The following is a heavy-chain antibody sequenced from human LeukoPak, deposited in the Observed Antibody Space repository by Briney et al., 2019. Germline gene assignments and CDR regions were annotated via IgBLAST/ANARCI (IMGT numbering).Heavy chain of an antibody. Sequence: GASVKVSCKASGGTFSSYTISWVRQAPGQGLEWMGRIIPILGIANYAQKFQGRVTITADKSTSTAYMELSSLRSEDTAVYCCARDSYYDSSGLFDYWGQGTLVTVSS. CDR2: IIPILGIA. CDR3: ARDSYYDSSGLFDY. CDR1: GGTFSSYT. D-gene: IGHD3-22*01. J-gene: IGHJ4*02. V-gene: IGHV1-69*04.